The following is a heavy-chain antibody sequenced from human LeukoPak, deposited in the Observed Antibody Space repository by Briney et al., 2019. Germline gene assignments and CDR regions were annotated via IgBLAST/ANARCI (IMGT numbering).Heavy chain of an antibody. CDR2: INHSGST. CDR1: GGSFSGYY. D-gene: IGHD3-22*01. J-gene: IGHJ6*02. CDR3: ARGRNSGYPSYYYYYYGMGV. V-gene: IGHV4-34*01. Sequence: SETLSLTCAVYGGSFSGYYWSWIRQPPGKGLEWIGEINHSGSTNYNPSLKSRVTISVDTSKNQFSLKLSSVTAADTAVYYCARGRNSGYPSYYYYYYGMGVWGQGTTVTVSS.